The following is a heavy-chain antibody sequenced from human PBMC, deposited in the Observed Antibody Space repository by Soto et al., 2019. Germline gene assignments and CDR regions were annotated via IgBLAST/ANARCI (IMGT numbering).Heavy chain of an antibody. CDR2: VGTVGDT. J-gene: IGHJ6*02. Sequence: EVQLVESGGGLVQPGGSLRLSCAASGFTLSSYEMHWVRRTSGKGLEWVSAVGTVGDTNYAGSVRGRFTISTENAKNSVYLQMNSLRAGATAVYYCARSTFNYGMDVWGQGTTVTVS. V-gene: IGHV3-13*01. CDR3: ARSTFNYGMDV. CDR1: GFTLSSYE.